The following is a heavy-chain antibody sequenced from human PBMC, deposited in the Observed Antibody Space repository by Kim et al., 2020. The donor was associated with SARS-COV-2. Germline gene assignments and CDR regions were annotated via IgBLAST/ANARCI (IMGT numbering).Heavy chain of an antibody. Sequence: GGSLRLSCAASGFTFSSYWMHWVRQAPGKGLVWVSRINGGGSSTTYADSVKGRFTISRDNAKKMLYLQMNSLRVEDTAVYYCVRDPYCSGGNCYPPSWGQGTLVTVSS. J-gene: IGHJ5*02. V-gene: IGHV3-74*01. D-gene: IGHD2-15*01. CDR1: GFTFSSYW. CDR3: VRDPYCSGGNCYPPS. CDR2: INGGGSST.